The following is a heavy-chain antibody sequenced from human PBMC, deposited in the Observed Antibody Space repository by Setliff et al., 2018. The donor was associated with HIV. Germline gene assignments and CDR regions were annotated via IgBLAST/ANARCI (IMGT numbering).Heavy chain of an antibody. Sequence: GGSRDSPVQPLGSPSVALLCTGSARLPGKGWSGLASISPDGSRNYCVGSVKGRFTASRDNAKSSLYLQMNSLRAEDTAVYYCAREGDYDILTDWGQGTQVTVSS. V-gene: IGHV3-7*05. CDR1: GSPSVALL. CDR3: AREGDYDILTD. J-gene: IGHJ4*02. CDR2: ISPDGSRN. D-gene: IGHD3-9*01.